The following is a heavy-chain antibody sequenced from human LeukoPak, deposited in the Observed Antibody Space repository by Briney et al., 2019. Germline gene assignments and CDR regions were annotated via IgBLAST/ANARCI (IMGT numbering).Heavy chain of an antibody. CDR1: GFTFSSYA. CDR2: ISGSGGST. J-gene: IGHJ5*02. V-gene: IGHV3-23*01. CDR3: AKDRNYYYDSTLDWFDP. D-gene: IGHD3-22*01. Sequence: GGSLRLSCAASGFTFSSYAMSWVRQAPGKGLEWVSAISGSGGSTCYADSVKGRFTISRDNSKNTLYLQMNSLRAEDTAVYYCAKDRNYYYDSTLDWFDPWGQGTLVTVSS.